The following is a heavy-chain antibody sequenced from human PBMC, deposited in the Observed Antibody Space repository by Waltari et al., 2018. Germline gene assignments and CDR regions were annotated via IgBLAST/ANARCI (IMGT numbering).Heavy chain of an antibody. D-gene: IGHD2-15*01. J-gene: IGHJ4*02. V-gene: IGHV4-61*02. Sequence: QVQLQESGPGLVKPSQTLSLTCTVSGGSISSGSYYWSWIRQPAGKGLEWIGRIYTSGSTNYNPSLKSRVTMSVDTSKNQFSLKLSSVTAADTAVYYCAREMGGVAATSPLFDYWGQGTLVTVSS. CDR2: IYTSGST. CDR3: AREMGGVAATSPLFDY. CDR1: GGSISSGSYY.